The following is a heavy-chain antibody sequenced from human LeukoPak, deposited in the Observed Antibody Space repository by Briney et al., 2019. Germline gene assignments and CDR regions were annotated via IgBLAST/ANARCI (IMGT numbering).Heavy chain of an antibody. CDR1: GYTFTSYG. V-gene: IGHV1-8*02. D-gene: IGHD3-9*01. J-gene: IGHJ4*02. CDR3: SRVGTSNWGSVIRYFDWLLYIDY. CDR2: MNPNSGNT. Sequence: ASVKVSCKASGYTFTSYGINWVRQATGQGLEWMGWMNPNSGNTGYAQKFQVRGSMTMNTAKSKAYMDLNSLRLEDTAVDYCSRVGTSNWGSVIRYFDWLLYIDYCGRGKLVTVSS.